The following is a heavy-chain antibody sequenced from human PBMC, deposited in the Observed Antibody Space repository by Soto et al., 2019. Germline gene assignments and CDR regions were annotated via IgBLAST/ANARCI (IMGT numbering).Heavy chain of an antibody. D-gene: IGHD3-10*01. CDR2: ISGSGGST. J-gene: IGHJ4*02. Sequence: PGGSLRLSCAASGFAFISYAIILFRHAPGKGLEWVSAISGSGGSTYYADSVKGRFTISRDNSKNTLYLQMNSLRAEDTAVYYCAKGFGELFPFDYWGQGTLVTVSS. V-gene: IGHV3-23*01. CDR1: GFAFISYA. CDR3: AKGFGELFPFDY.